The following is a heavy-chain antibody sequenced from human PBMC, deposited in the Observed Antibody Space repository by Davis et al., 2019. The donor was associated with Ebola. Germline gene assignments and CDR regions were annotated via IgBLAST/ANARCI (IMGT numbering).Heavy chain of an antibody. CDR3: ARGRTYCSGGRCYPDAFDI. CDR2: MNPNSGNT. CDR1: GYTFTSYD. D-gene: IGHD2-15*01. Sequence: ASVKVSCKASGYTFTSYDINWVRQATGQGLEWMGWMNPNSGNTGYAQKFQGRVTMTRNTSISTAYMELSSLRSEDTAVYYCARGRTYCSGGRCYPDAFDIWGQGTMVTVSS. J-gene: IGHJ3*02. V-gene: IGHV1-8*01.